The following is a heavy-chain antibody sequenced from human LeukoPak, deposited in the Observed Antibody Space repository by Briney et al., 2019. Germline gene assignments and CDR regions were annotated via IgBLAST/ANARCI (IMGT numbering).Heavy chain of an antibody. Sequence: GGSLRLSCAASGFTFSKSWMTWVRQAPGKGLEWVANIKPDGSETYYVDSAMGRFTISRDNAKNSVYLQMNSLRAEDTAVYYCARDRSISGVVTIDFWGQGTLVTVSS. J-gene: IGHJ4*02. D-gene: IGHD3-3*01. V-gene: IGHV3-7*01. CDR1: GFTFSKSW. CDR2: IKPDGSET. CDR3: ARDRSISGVVTIDF.